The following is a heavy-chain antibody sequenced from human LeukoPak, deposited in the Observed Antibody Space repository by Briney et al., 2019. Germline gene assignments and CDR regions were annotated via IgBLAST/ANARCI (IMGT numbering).Heavy chain of an antibody. V-gene: IGHV4-4*07. CDR3: ARDRNVQWLRLPATYYYYGMDV. J-gene: IGHJ6*02. CDR1: GASISPYY. D-gene: IGHD5-12*01. Sequence: SETLSLTCTVSGASISPYYWVWMRQPAGKGLEWIGRISPSGSTNYNPSLKSRVTMSVDTSKNQFSLKLSSVTAADTAVYYCARDRNVQWLRLPATYYYYGMDVWGQGTTVTVSS. CDR2: ISPSGST.